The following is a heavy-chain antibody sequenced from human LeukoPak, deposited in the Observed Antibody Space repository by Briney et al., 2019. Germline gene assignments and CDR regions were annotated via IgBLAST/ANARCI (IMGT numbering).Heavy chain of an antibody. CDR3: ARRRRTNDVNDY. J-gene: IGHJ4*02. V-gene: IGHV4-39*01. CDR2: IDYSGST. Sequence: SETLSLTCTVSGGSISSSSYYWGWIRQAPGKGLEWIGSIDYSGSTYYNPSLKSRVTISVDTSKNLYLLMLSSVTAADTAVYYCARRRRTNDVNDYWGQGTLVTVSS. CDR1: GGSISSSSYY.